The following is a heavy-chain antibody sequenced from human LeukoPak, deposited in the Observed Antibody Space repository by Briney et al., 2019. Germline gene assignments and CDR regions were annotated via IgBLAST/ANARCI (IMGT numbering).Heavy chain of an antibody. Sequence: PGGSLRLSCAASGFTFSSYAMHWVRQAPGKGLEWVAVISYDGSNKYYADSVKGRFTISRDNSKNTLCLQMNSLRAEDTAVYYCAREYSSSWALDYWGQGTLVTVSS. D-gene: IGHD6-6*01. J-gene: IGHJ4*02. CDR3: AREYSSSWALDY. CDR2: ISYDGSNK. CDR1: GFTFSSYA. V-gene: IGHV3-30-3*01.